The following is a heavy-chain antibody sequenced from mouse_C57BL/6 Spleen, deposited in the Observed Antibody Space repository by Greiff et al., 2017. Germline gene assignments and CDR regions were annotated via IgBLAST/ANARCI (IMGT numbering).Heavy chain of an antibody. Sequence: EVHLVESGPELVKPGASVKISCKASGYSFTGYYMNWVKQSPEKSLEWIGEINPSTGGTTYNQKFKAKATLTVDKSSSTAYMQLTSLTSEDSAVYYCARTPYYGYDWYFDVWGTGTTVTVSS. V-gene: IGHV1-42*01. CDR2: INPSTGGT. CDR1: GYSFTGYY. J-gene: IGHJ1*03. CDR3: ARTPYYGYDWYFDV. D-gene: IGHD2-9*01.